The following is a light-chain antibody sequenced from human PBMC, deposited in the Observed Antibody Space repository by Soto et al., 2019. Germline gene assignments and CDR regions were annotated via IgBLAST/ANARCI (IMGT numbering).Light chain of an antibody. CDR3: QHYTLYSAP. J-gene: IGKJ5*01. CDR1: QDISTY. V-gene: IGKV1-5*01. Sequence: RLTQSPSILSASVGDTVTISCRASQDISTYLAWYQQKPGKAPTLLIFGASSLHNGVPPRFAGSGSGSEFTLTINRLQPDDFATYFCQHYTLYSAPFGQGTRV. CDR2: GAS.